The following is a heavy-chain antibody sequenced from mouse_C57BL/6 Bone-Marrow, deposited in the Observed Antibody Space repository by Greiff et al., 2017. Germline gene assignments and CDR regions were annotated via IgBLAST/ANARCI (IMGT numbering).Heavy chain of an antibody. D-gene: IGHD2-13*01. J-gene: IGHJ4*01. CDR3: ARRDGDYSHYAMDY. CDR1: GFTFSDYY. Sequence: EVQLQESGGGLVQPGGSLKLSCAASGFTFSDYYMYWVRQTPEKRLGWVAYISNGGGSTYYPDTVKGRLTISRDNAKNTLYLQMSRLKSEDTAMYYCARRDGDYSHYAMDYWGQGTSVTVSS. V-gene: IGHV5-12*01. CDR2: ISNGGGST.